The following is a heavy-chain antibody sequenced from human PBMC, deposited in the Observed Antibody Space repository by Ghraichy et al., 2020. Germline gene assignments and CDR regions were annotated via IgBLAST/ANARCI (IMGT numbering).Heavy chain of an antibody. CDR3: ARDQASGSSSWYVRY. CDR2: IKQDGSEK. CDR1: GFTLSPYW. V-gene: IGHV3-7*03. J-gene: IGHJ4*02. D-gene: IGHD6-13*01. Sequence: GGSLRLSCAASGFTLSPYWMSWVRQAPGKGLEWVANIKQDGSEKYYVDSVKGRFTISRDNAKNSLYLQMNSLTAEDTAVYYCARDQASGSSSWYVRYWGQGTLVTVSS.